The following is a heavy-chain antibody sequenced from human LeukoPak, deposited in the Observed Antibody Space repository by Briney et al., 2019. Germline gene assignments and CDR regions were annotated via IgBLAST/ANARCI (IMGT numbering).Heavy chain of an antibody. CDR2: IYSGGST. CDR3: VSPPNSSGLGRDY. CDR1: GFTVSSNY. J-gene: IGHJ4*02. D-gene: IGHD6-19*01. Sequence: PGGSLRLSCAASGFTVSSNYMSWVRQAPGKGLEWVSVIYSGGSTYYADSVKGRFTISRDNSKNTLYLQMNSLRAEDTAVYHCVSPPNSSGLGRDYWGQGTLVTVSS. V-gene: IGHV3-53*01.